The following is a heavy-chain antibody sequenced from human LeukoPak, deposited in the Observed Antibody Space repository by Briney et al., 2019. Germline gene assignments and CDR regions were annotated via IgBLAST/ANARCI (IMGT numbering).Heavy chain of an antibody. J-gene: IGHJ3*02. V-gene: IGHV3-23*01. Sequence: GGSLRLSCAASGFTFSSYAMSWVRQAPGKGLEWVSAISGSGGSTYYADSVKGRFTISRDNAKNSAYLQMDSLRAEDTAVYYCASRRSGWPNDAFDIWGQGTMVTVTS. CDR2: ISGSGGST. CDR3: ASRRSGWPNDAFDI. CDR1: GFTFSSYA. D-gene: IGHD6-19*01.